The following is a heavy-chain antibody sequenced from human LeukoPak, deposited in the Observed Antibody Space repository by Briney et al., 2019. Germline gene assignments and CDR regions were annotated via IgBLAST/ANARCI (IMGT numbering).Heavy chain of an antibody. CDR2: MNPKTGDS. V-gene: IGHV1-8*01. CDR1: GYNFINYD. CDR3: ATTLRNNPP. Sequence: GASVKVSCKASGYNFINYDINWVRQATGQGLKWIGYMNPKTGDSEAAQKFQGRVTLTRDTSITTAYMELTGLTSEDTALYYCATTLRNNPPWGQGTLITVSS. J-gene: IGHJ5*02. D-gene: IGHD1-14*01.